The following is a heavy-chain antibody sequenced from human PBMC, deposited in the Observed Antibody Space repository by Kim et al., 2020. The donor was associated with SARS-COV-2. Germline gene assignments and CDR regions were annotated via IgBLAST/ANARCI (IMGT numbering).Heavy chain of an antibody. V-gene: IGHV3-9*01. J-gene: IGHJ4*02. CDR2: ISWNSGSI. CDR1: GFTFGDYA. Sequence: GGSLRLSCAASGFTFGDYAMHWVRQAPGKGLEWVSGISWNSGSIGYADSVKGRFTISRDNAKNSLYLQMNSLRAEDTALYYCAKDIFSVTTVFDYWGQKTPVTVSS. D-gene: IGHD4-17*01. CDR3: AKDIFSVTTVFDY.